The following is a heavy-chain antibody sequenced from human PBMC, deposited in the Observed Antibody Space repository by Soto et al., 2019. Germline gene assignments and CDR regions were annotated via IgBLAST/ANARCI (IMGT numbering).Heavy chain of an antibody. Sequence: PGGSLRLSCAASGFTFSSYAMSWVRQAPGKGLEWVSAISGSGGSTYYADSVKGRFTISRDNSKNTLYLQMNSLRAEDTAVYYCAKDPTASAYYYYGMDVWGQGTTVTVSS. CDR1: GFTFSSYA. CDR3: AKDPTASAYYYYGMDV. J-gene: IGHJ6*02. CDR2: ISGSGGST. D-gene: IGHD4-4*01. V-gene: IGHV3-23*01.